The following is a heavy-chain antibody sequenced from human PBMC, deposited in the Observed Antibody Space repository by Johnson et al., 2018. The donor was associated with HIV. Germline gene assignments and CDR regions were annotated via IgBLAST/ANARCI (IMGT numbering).Heavy chain of an antibody. Sequence: VQLVESGGGLVQPGGSLRLSCAASGFPIPLSNFWMNWVRQAPGKGLEWVSGINWNGGSIGYADSVKGRFTISRDNAKNSLNLQMNSLRAEDTALYYCARANRYGTMMATIRPFDIWGQGTMVTVSS. CDR2: INWNGGSI. CDR1: GFPIPLSNFW. D-gene: IGHD5-12*01. J-gene: IGHJ3*02. V-gene: IGHV3-20*04. CDR3: ARANRYGTMMATIRPFDI.